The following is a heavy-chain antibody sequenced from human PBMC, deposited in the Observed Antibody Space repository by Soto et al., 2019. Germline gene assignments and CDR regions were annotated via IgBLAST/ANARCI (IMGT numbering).Heavy chain of an antibody. V-gene: IGHV3-33*01. Sequence: PGGSLRRSCAASGFTFSSYGMHWVRQAPGKGLEWVAVIWYDGSNKYYADSVKGRFTISRDNSKNTLYLQMNSLRAEDTAVYYCARDVFGDYAHLPFDYWGQGTLVTVS. J-gene: IGHJ4*02. CDR1: GFTFSSYG. CDR2: IWYDGSNK. D-gene: IGHD4-17*01. CDR3: ARDVFGDYAHLPFDY.